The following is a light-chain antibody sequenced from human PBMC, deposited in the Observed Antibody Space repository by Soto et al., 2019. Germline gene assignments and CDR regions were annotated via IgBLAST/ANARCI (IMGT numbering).Light chain of an antibody. Sequence: VMTQSPATLSLSPGERATLSCRASQSVSSYLAWYQQKPGQAPRLLIYDASNRATGIPARFSGSGSGTDFTLTISSLEPEDFAVYYCQQRSNWPTFGGGTKVEIK. CDR1: QSVSSY. V-gene: IGKV3-11*01. CDR2: DAS. J-gene: IGKJ4*01. CDR3: QQRSNWPT.